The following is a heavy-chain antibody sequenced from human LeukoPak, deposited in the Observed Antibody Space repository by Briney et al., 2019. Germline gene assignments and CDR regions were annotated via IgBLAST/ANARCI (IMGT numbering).Heavy chain of an antibody. CDR1: GFTFDDYA. J-gene: IGHJ4*02. D-gene: IGHD6-13*01. CDR2: ISWNSGSI. CDR3: AKGDWDSSSWYLGSYFDY. V-gene: IGHV3-9*01. Sequence: GGSLRLSCAASGFTFDDYAMHWVRQAPGKGLEWVSGISWNSGSIGYADSVKGRFTISRDNSKNTLYLQMNSLRAEDTAVYYCAKGDWDSSSWYLGSYFDYWGQGTLVTVSS.